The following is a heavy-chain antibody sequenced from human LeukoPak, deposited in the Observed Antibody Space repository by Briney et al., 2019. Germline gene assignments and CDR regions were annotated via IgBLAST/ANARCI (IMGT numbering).Heavy chain of an antibody. V-gene: IGHV1-69*13. CDR3: ARDLGAITMVRYFDY. D-gene: IGHD3-10*01. CDR1: GGTFSSYA. CDR2: IIPIFGTA. Sequence: GASVKVSCKASGGTFSSYAISWVRQAPGQGLEWMGGIIPIFGTANYAQKFQGRVTITADESTSTAYMELSSLRSEDTAVYYCARDLGAITMVRYFDYWGQGTLVTVSS. J-gene: IGHJ4*02.